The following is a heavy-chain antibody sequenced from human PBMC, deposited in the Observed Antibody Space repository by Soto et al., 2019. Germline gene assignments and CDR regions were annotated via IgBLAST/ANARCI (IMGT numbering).Heavy chain of an antibody. CDR3: ARRYGGTFDY. CDR2: IYYSGST. D-gene: IGHD2-15*01. V-gene: IGHV4-59*08. Sequence: QVQLQESGPGLVKPSETLSLTCTVSGGSISSYYWSWIRQPPGKGLEWIGYIYYSGSTNYNPSLKSRVAITXDTSKNQCSLKLSSVTAADPAVYYCARRYGGTFDYWGQGTLVTVSS. CDR1: GGSISSYY. J-gene: IGHJ4*02.